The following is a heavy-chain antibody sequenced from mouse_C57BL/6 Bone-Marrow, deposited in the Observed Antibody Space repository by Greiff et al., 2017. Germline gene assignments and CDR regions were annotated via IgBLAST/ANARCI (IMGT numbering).Heavy chain of an antibody. CDR2: IDPEDGET. CDR3: ARSEYYGSGTYYFDY. CDR1: GFNFKDYY. Sequence: EVKLVESGAELVKPGASVKLSCTASGFNFKDYYMHWVKQRTEQGLEWIGRIDPEDGETKYAPKFQGKATMTADTSSNTAYLQLSSLTSEDTAVYYCARSEYYGSGTYYFDYWGQGTTLTVSS. D-gene: IGHD1-1*01. J-gene: IGHJ2*01. V-gene: IGHV14-2*01.